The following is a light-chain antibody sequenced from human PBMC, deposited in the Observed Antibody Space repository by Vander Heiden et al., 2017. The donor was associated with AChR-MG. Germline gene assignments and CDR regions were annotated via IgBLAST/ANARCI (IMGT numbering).Light chain of an antibody. J-gene: IGKJ2*01. V-gene: IGKV3-15*01. CDR3: QQYNNWPPMYT. CDR1: QSVSSN. CDR2: GAS. Sequence: EIVMTQSPATLSVSPGERATLSCRASQSVSSNLLIYGASTRATGIPARFSGSGSGTEFTLTISSLQSEDFAVYYCQQYNNWPPMYTFGQGTKLEIK.